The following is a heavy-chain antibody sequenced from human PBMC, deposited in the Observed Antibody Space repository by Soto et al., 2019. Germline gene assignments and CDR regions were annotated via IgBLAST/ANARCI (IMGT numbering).Heavy chain of an antibody. D-gene: IGHD3-10*01. CDR2: IYYTGST. CDR3: ARGPNPMIRGVAISAFEF. Sequence: SETLSLTCTVSGGSISIGGYYWTWIRQHPTKGLEWIGYIYYTGSTFYNPSLRSRVTMSADTSKNEFYLKLRSVTAADTAVYYCARGPNPMIRGVAISAFEFWGQGSLVTVSS. V-gene: IGHV4-31*03. J-gene: IGHJ4*02. CDR1: GGSISIGGYY.